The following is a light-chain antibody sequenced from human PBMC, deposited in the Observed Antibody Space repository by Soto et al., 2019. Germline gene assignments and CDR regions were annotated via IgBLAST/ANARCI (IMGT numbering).Light chain of an antibody. J-gene: IGLJ1*01. CDR2: QGY. CDR3: CAYAATYTYV. Sequence: LTQPASVSGSPGQSITISCTGTSSDVGKYNLVSWYQQHPGKAPKVMILQGYKQPSGVSNRFSGSKFGNTASLTISGLQAEDEAEYYCCAYAATYTYVFGTGTKVTVL. CDR1: SSDVGKYNL. V-gene: IGLV2-23*01.